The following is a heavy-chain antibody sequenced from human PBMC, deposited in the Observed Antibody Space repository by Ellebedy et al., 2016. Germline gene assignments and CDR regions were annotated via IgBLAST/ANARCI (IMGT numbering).Heavy chain of an antibody. D-gene: IGHD3-3*01. V-gene: IGHV3-7*03. CDR3: ARDKRYNDFWSGYSDHYYGMDV. CDR1: GFTFSSYW. Sequence: GESLKISXAASGFTFSSYWMSWVRQAPGKGLEWVANIKQDGSEKYYVDSVKGRFTISRDNAKNSLYLQMNSLRAEDTAVYYCARDKRYNDFWSGYSDHYYGMDVWGRGTTVTVSS. CDR2: IKQDGSEK. J-gene: IGHJ6*02.